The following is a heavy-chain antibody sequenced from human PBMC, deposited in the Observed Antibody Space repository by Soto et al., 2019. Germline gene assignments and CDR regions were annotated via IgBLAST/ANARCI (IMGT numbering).Heavy chain of an antibody. CDR3: ASTTIPMIRGVTYYDYGMDV. CDR1: GYTFTSYG. Sequence: ASVKVSCKASGYTFTSYGVNWVRQAPGQGLDWMGWIIGYNGNTNYAQKLQGRVTMTTDTSTSTAYMELSSLSCEDTAVYYYASTTIPMIRGVTYYDYGMDVWGQGTTVTVSS. D-gene: IGHD3-10*01. V-gene: IGHV1-18*04. J-gene: IGHJ6*02. CDR2: IIGYNGNT.